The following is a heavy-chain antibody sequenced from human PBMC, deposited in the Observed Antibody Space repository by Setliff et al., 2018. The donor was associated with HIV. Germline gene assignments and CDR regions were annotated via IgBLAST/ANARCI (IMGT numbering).Heavy chain of an antibody. CDR3: ARSFPYYYESSGLYAMDV. D-gene: IGHD3-22*01. CDR1: GFSFSNYH. CDR2: IGKAGTK. V-gene: IGHV3-48*01. J-gene: IGHJ6*02. Sequence: GGSLRLSCAASGFSFSNYHMHWVRQAPGRGLEWVSFIGKAGTKYYTDSVKGRFTISRDNAKNSLYLQMNSLRAEDTAIYFCARSFPYYYESSGLYAMDVWGQGTTVTVSS.